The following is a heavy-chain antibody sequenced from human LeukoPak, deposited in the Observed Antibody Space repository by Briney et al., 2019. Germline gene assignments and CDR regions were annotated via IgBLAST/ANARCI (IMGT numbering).Heavy chain of an antibody. CDR2: ISSSSSSK. CDR1: GFNFIDYT. D-gene: IGHD3-16*01. J-gene: IGHJ3*02. CDR3: ARARGGEDAFDI. V-gene: IGHV3-21*05. Sequence: PGGSLRLSCAASGFNFIDYTMNWVRQAPGKGLEWVSYISSSSSSKYHADSVKGRFTISRDNAKNSLYLQMNSLRAEDTAVYYCARARGGEDAFDIWGQGTMVTVSS.